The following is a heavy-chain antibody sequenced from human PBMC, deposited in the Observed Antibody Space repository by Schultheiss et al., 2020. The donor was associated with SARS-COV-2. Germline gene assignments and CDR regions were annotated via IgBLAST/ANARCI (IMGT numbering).Heavy chain of an antibody. J-gene: IGHJ3*02. V-gene: IGHV3-30*18. D-gene: IGHD5-12*01. CDR3: AKGRDGGYYDAFDI. Sequence: SCAASGFTFSSYGMHWVRQAPGKGLEWVAVISYDGSNKYYADSVKGRFTISRDNSKNTLYLQMNSLRAEDTAVYYCAKGRDGGYYDAFDIWGQGTMVTVSS. CDR1: GFTFSSYG. CDR2: ISYDGSNK.